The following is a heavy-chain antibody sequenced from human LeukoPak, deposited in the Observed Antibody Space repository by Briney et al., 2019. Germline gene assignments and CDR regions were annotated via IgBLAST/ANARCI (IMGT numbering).Heavy chain of an antibody. Sequence: ASVKVSCKASGYAFTSYGIGWVRQAPGQGLEWMGWISAYNGNTNYAQKLQGRVTMTTDTSTSTAYMELRSLRSDDTAVYYCAREWDSSGLLEGYYYYGMDVWGQGTTVTVSS. D-gene: IGHD6-19*01. CDR2: ISAYNGNT. J-gene: IGHJ6*02. CDR3: AREWDSSGLLEGYYYYGMDV. CDR1: GYAFTSYG. V-gene: IGHV1-18*01.